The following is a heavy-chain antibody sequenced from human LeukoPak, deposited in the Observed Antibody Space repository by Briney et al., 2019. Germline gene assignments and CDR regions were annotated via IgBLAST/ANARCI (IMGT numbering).Heavy chain of an antibody. D-gene: IGHD1-14*01. V-gene: IGHV3-74*01. CDR3: VRDWDHFDFDS. CDR2: IKGDGSHT. CDR1: GFTFSNYW. J-gene: IGHJ5*01. Sequence: GGSLRRSCAASGFTFSNYWMLWVRQAPGKGLVWVSRIKGDGSHTVYADSVKGRFTISRDNAKNTLYLQMKSLRDEDTAVYYCVRDWDHFDFDSWGQGTLVTVSS.